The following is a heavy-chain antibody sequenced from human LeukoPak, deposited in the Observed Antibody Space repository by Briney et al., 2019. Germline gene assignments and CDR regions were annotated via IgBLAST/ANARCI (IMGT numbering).Heavy chain of an antibody. J-gene: IGHJ4*02. CDR1: GFTFNNYA. V-gene: IGHV3-23*01. D-gene: IGHD6-19*01. Sequence: PWGSLRLSCAASGFTFNNYAMSWVRQAPGKGLEWVSVISGSGGSTYYADSVKGRFTISRDNSKNTLYLQMNSLRAEDTAVYYCAKDYSSGYYYFDYWGQGTLVTVSS. CDR2: ISGSGGST. CDR3: AKDYSSGYYYFDY.